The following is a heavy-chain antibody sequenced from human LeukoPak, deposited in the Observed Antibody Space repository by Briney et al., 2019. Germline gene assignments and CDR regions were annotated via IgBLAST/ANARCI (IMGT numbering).Heavy chain of an antibody. Sequence: GGSLRLSCAASGFTFSNYSMNWVRQAPGKGPEWVSSISSSSSYIYYADSVKGRFTISRDNAKKSLYLQMNSLRAEDTAVYYCARDQLQRINYGMDVWGRGTTVTVSS. CDR2: ISSSSSYI. CDR1: GFTFSNYS. D-gene: IGHD2-2*01. CDR3: ARDQLQRINYGMDV. J-gene: IGHJ6*02. V-gene: IGHV3-21*01.